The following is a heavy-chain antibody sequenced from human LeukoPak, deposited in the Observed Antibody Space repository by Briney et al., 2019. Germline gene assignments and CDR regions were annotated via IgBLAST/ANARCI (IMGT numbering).Heavy chain of an antibody. Sequence: SVKVSCKASGGTLSSYAISWVRQAPGQGLEWMGRIIPIFGTTNYAQKFQGRVTITTDESKSTAYMELSSLRSEDTAVYYCAITYCGGDCYSGGNWFDPWGQGTLVTVSS. CDR3: AITYCGGDCYSGGNWFDP. V-gene: IGHV1-69*05. J-gene: IGHJ5*02. CDR2: IIPIFGTT. D-gene: IGHD2-21*02. CDR1: GGTLSSYA.